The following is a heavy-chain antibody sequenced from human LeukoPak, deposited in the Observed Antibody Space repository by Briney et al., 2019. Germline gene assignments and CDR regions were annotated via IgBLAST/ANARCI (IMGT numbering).Heavy chain of an antibody. Sequence: GGSLRLSCAASGFTFSSYAMGWVRQAPGRGLEWVSAIGGSGDSTYYADSVKGRFTISRDNSKNTLYLQMNSLRADDTAVYYCAKDDYGGNPGAFDIWGQGTMVTVSS. V-gene: IGHV3-23*01. J-gene: IGHJ3*02. CDR2: IGGSGDST. CDR1: GFTFSSYA. CDR3: AKDDYGGNPGAFDI. D-gene: IGHD4-23*01.